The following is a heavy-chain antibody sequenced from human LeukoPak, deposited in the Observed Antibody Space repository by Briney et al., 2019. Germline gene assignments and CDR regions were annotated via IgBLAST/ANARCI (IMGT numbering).Heavy chain of an antibody. V-gene: IGHV3-48*03. D-gene: IGHD6-19*01. J-gene: IGHJ5*02. CDR1: GFTFSSYE. CDR2: ISSSGSTI. Sequence: PGGSLRLSCAVSGFTFSSYEMSWVRQAPGKGLEWVSYISSSGSTIYYADSVEGRFTISRDNAKNSLYLQMNSLRAEDTAVYYCARYSSGWYEDNWFDPWGQGTLVTVSS. CDR3: ARYSSGWYEDNWFDP.